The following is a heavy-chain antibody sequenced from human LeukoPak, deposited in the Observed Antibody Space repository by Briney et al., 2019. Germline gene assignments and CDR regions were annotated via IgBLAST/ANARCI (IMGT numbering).Heavy chain of an antibody. CDR1: GFTISNYW. V-gene: IGHV3-7*01. CDR3: AKDRIAAAGTLDY. CDR2: IKEDGSEN. D-gene: IGHD6-13*01. J-gene: IGHJ4*02. Sequence: AGGSLRLSCAVSGFTISNYWMTWVRQAPGKGLEWVASIKEDGSENYYVDSLKGRFTISRDTAKNSLFLQMNSLRAEDTAVYYCAKDRIAAAGTLDYWGQGTLVTVSS.